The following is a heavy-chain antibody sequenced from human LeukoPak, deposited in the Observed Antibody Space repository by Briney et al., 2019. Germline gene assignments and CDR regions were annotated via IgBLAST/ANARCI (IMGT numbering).Heavy chain of an antibody. V-gene: IGHV3-7*01. J-gene: IGHJ4*02. CDR2: LNQDGSDK. D-gene: IGHD4-23*01. CDR3: TSRGGNSPDY. CDR1: GFTFSSYW. Sequence: GGSLRLSCAASGFTFSSYWMSWVRQAPGKGLERVANLNQDGSDKYYEDSVKGRFTISRDNAKNSLYLQMNSLRAEDTAVYYCTSRGGNSPDYWGQGTLVTVSS.